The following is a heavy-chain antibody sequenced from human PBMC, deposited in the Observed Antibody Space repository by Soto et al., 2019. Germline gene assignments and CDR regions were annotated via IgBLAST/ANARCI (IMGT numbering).Heavy chain of an antibody. Sequence: VQLLESGGGLVQPGGSLRLSCAASGFTFSSYAMSWVRQAPGKGLEWVSVVSGSAGSTYYADSVKGRVTISRDNSKNTLYLQMNSLRAEDTAVYYCAKDASSGITSFDSWGRGTVVTVSS. CDR3: AKDASSGITSFDS. V-gene: IGHV3-23*01. CDR2: VSGSAGST. J-gene: IGHJ2*01. D-gene: IGHD3-3*01. CDR1: GFTFSSYA.